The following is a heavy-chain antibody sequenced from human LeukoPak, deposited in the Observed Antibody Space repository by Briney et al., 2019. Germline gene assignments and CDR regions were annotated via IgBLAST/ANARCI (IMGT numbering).Heavy chain of an antibody. Sequence: GGSLKLSCAASGFTFGGSAMHWVRQASGKGLEWVGRIRSKANSYATAYAASVKGRFTISRDDSKNTAYLQMNSLKTEDTAVYYCTRRDWIGGSCYLDYWGQGTLVTVSS. D-gene: IGHD2-15*01. CDR2: IRSKANSYAT. V-gene: IGHV3-73*01. J-gene: IGHJ4*02. CDR1: GFTFGGSA. CDR3: TRRDWIGGSCYLDY.